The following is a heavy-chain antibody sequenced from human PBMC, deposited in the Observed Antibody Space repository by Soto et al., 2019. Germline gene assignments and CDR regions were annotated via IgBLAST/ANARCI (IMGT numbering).Heavy chain of an antibody. D-gene: IGHD3-10*01. CDR1: GFPFYNFD. V-gene: IGHV3-48*01. J-gene: IGHJ6*02. Sequence: GGSLKLSCTAPGFPFYNFDMNCVRRAPGQGLEWLSYVSSGSHTRYYADSVRGRFTISRDDAKKSIYLQLNGLRPEDTALYYCTRDDANMARDSGMDVWGQGT. CDR3: TRDDANMARDSGMDV. CDR2: VSSGSHTR.